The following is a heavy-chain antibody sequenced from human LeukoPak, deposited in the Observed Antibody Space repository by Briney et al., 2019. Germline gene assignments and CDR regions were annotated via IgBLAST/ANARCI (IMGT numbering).Heavy chain of an antibody. CDR1: GDSINSGGYS. CDR3: ARVVSGPAAMDDAFDI. CDR2: IYHSGST. V-gene: IGHV4-30-2*01. Sequence: PSETLSLTCTVSGDSINSGGYSWSWIRQPPGKGLEWIGYIYHSGSTYYNPSLKSRVTISVDRSKNQFSLKLSSVTAADTAVYYCARVVSGPAAMDDAFDIWGQGTMVTVSS. D-gene: IGHD2-2*01. J-gene: IGHJ3*02.